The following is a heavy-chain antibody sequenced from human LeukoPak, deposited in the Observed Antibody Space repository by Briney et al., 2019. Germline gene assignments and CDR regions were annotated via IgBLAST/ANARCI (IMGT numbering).Heavy chain of an antibody. V-gene: IGHV3-21*01. J-gene: IGHJ3*02. CDR1: GFTFSSYT. CDR3: ARTLYSGSHRAFDI. CDR2: ISSSSSYI. Sequence: PGGSLRLSCGASGFTFSSYTMNWVRRAPGKGLEWVSSISSSSSYIYYADSVKGRFTISRDNAKNSLYLQMNSLRAEDTAVYYCARTLYSGSHRAFDIWGQGTMVTVSS. D-gene: IGHD1-26*01.